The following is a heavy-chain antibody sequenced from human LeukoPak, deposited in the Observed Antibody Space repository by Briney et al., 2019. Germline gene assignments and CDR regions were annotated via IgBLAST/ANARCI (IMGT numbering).Heavy chain of an antibody. CDR1: GFTFSNAW. D-gene: IGHD3-16*02. J-gene: IGHJ5*02. CDR3: TTPFFVVPSS. Sequence: GGSRRLSCAASGFTFSNAWMNWVRQAPGKGLEWVGRIKSKTDGGIIDYAAPVEGRFTISRDDSKKTLYLQMNSLKTEDTAVYYCTTPFFVVPSSWGQGTLVTVSS. CDR2: IKSKTDGGII. V-gene: IGHV3-15*01.